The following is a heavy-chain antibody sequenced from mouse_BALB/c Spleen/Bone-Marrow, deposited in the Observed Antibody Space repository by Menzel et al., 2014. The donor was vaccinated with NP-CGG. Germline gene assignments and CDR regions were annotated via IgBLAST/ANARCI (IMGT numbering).Heavy chain of an antibody. V-gene: IGHV1-4*01. Sequence: VKLMESGAELARPGASVKMSCKASGYTFTSYTMHWVKQRPGQALEWIGYINPSSGYTNYNQKFKDKATLTADKSSSTAYMQLSSLTSEDSAVYYCARESLYGSNYYWGQGTTLTVSS. CDR1: GYTFTSYT. J-gene: IGHJ2*01. D-gene: IGHD1-1*01. CDR2: INPSSGYT. CDR3: ARESLYGSNYY.